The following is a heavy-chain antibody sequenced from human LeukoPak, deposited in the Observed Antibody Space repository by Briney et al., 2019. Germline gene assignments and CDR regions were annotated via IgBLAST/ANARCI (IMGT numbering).Heavy chain of an antibody. CDR1: GFTFGSSY. V-gene: IGHV3-74*01. Sequence: PGGSLRLSCAASGFTFGSSYMHWVRQVPGKGLVWVSRINSDGSNTNYADSVKGRFTISRDNAQNTLYLQMNSLRAEDTAVYYCVAVTKAWGKGPLVTVSS. D-gene: IGHD4-17*01. J-gene: IGHJ4*02. CDR3: VAVTKA. CDR2: INSDGSNT.